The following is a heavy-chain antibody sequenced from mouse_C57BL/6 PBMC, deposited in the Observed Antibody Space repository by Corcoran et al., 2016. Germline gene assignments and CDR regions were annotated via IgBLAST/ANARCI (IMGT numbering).Heavy chain of an antibody. CDR1: GYTFTAYY. J-gene: IGHJ1*03. CDR2: INPNNGGT. Sequence: EVQLQQSGPELVKPAASVTISCKASGYTFTAYYMNWVKQSHGKSLEWIGDINPNNGGTSYNQKFKGKATLTVDKSSSTGYMELRSLTSEDSAVYYWSTRSHCYGSSYGYFDVGGTGATVTVSS. CDR3: STRSHCYGSSYGYFDV. V-gene: IGHV1-26*01. D-gene: IGHD1-1*01.